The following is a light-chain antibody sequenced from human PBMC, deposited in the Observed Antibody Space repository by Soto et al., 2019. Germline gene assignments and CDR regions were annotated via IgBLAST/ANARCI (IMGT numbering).Light chain of an antibody. CDR3: QQYHTWPIT. Sequence: DIVMTQSPATLSVTPGERVTFSCRASQGVSRKLAWYQHKPGQAPRLLISGGSTGATGIPARFSGSGSGTEFTLTISSLQSEDCAIYYCQQYHTWPITFGGGTKVDIK. J-gene: IGKJ4*01. CDR1: QGVSRK. CDR2: GGS. V-gene: IGKV3-15*01.